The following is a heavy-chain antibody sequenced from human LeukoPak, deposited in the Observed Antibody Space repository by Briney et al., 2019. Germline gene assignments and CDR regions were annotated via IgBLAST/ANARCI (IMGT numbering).Heavy chain of an antibody. D-gene: IGHD4/OR15-4a*01. CDR3: ARRRRYDYLSFDI. Sequence: SETLSLTCTVSGGSISSSSYYWGWFRQPPGKGLEWIGEINHSGSTNYNPSLKGRVTISVDTSKNQFSLKLSSVTAADTAVYYCARRRRYDYLSFDIWGQGTMVTVSS. CDR1: GGSISSSSYY. J-gene: IGHJ3*02. V-gene: IGHV4-39*07. CDR2: INHSGST.